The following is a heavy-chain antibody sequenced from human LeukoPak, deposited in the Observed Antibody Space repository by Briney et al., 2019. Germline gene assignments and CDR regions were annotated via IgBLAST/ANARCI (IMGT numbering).Heavy chain of an antibody. CDR3: ARGNRNYGSGSSDY. CDR1: GFTFSSYG. CDR2: IWYDGSNK. D-gene: IGHD3-10*01. Sequence: GGSLRLSCAASGFTFSSYGMHWVRQAPGKGLEWVAVIWYDGSNKYYADSVKGRFTISRDNSKNTLYLQMNSLRAEDTAVYYCARGNRNYGSGSSDYWGQGTLVTVSS. V-gene: IGHV3-33*01. J-gene: IGHJ4*02.